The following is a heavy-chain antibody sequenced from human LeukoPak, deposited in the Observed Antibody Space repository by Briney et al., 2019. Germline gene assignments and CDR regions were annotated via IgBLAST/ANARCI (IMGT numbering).Heavy chain of an antibody. D-gene: IGHD2-2*01. V-gene: IGHV1-8*01. J-gene: IGHJ6*02. Sequence: ASVKVSCTASGYTFTSYDINWVRQATGQGLEWMGWMNPNSGNTGYAQKFQGRVTMTRNTSISTAYMELSSLRSEDTAVYYCARYDLGYCSSTSCSSDGMDVWGQGTTVTVPS. CDR1: GYTFTSYD. CDR2: MNPNSGNT. CDR3: ARYDLGYCSSTSCSSDGMDV.